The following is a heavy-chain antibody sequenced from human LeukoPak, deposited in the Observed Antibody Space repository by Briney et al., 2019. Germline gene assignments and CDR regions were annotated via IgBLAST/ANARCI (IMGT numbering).Heavy chain of an antibody. D-gene: IGHD2-15*01. J-gene: IGHJ6*03. CDR1: SGSISSSSYY. Sequence: SETLSLTCTVSSGSISSSSYYWGWIRQPPGKGLEWIGSIYSSGSTYYNPSLKSRVTISVDTSKNQFSLKLSSVTAADTAVYYCARYACSGGSCYSIYYYYLDIWGKGTTVTVSS. CDR3: ARYACSGGSCYSIYYYYLDI. CDR2: IYSSGST. V-gene: IGHV4-39*01.